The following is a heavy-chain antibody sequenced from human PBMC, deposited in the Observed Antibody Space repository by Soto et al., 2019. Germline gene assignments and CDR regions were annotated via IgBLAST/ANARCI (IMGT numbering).Heavy chain of an antibody. CDR1: GFTFSSYG. J-gene: IGHJ6*02. CDR2: IWYDGSNK. Sequence: PGGSLRLSCAASGFTFSSYGMHWVRQAPGKGLEWVAVIWYDGSNKYYADSVKGRFTISRDNSKNTLYLQMNSLRAEDTAVYYCARESTIFGVVTKKPHGMVVWGQGTTVTVSS. CDR3: ARESTIFGVVTKKPHGMVV. V-gene: IGHV3-33*01. D-gene: IGHD3-3*01.